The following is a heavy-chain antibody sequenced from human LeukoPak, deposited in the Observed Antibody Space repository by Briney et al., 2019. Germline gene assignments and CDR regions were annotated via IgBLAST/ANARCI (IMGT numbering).Heavy chain of an antibody. CDR3: ARNSRDYGDDPGGAFDI. CDR2: INPSGGST. J-gene: IGHJ3*02. V-gene: IGHV1-46*01. CDR1: GYTFTIYY. Sequence: VASVTVSCTTSGYTFTIYYLHWVRQAPGQGLEWMGIINPSGGSTTYPQKFQGRVTMTRDPSKNQFSLKLSSVTAADTAVYYCARNSRDYGDDPGGAFDIWGQGTMVTVSS. D-gene: IGHD4-17*01.